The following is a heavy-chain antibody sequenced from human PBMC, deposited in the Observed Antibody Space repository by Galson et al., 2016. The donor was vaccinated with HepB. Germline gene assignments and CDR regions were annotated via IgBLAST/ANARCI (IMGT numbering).Heavy chain of an antibody. CDR1: GFTFGYYA. CDR2: ISYDGSNK. D-gene: IGHD4-23*01. J-gene: IGHJ6*02. CDR3: ARSGWRWRGMDV. V-gene: IGHV3-30*04. Sequence: SLRLSCAASGFTFGYYAIHWVRQAPGKGLEWVAVISYDGSNKYYADSVEGRFTISRDNSKNMLYLQMNSLRAEDTAVYYCARSGWRWRGMDVWGQGTTVTVSS.